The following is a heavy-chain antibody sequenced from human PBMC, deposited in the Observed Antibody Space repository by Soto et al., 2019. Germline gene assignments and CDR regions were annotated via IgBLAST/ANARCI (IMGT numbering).Heavy chain of an antibody. J-gene: IGHJ6*02. CDR3: ARYVDGMDV. Sequence: SGPTLVNRTQTLTLTCTFSGFSLTTSGMRVSWIRQPPGKALEWLARIDWDDDKFYSTYLKTRLTISKDTSKNQVVLTMTNVDPVDTATYYCARYVDGMDVWGQGTTVTVSS. CDR1: GFSLTTSGMR. CDR2: IDWDDDK. D-gene: IGHD2-15*01. V-gene: IGHV2-70*04.